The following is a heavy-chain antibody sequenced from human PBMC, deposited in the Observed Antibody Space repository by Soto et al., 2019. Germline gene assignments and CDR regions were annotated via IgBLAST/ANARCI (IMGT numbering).Heavy chain of an antibody. V-gene: IGHV6-1*01. J-gene: IGHJ4*02. D-gene: IGHD1-26*01. CDR3: ARASGGASSTVDY. CDR2: TYYRSKWYT. Sequence: SQTLSLTCAISGDSVSGNSAAWNWIRQSPSRGLEWLGRTYYRSKWYTDYAVSVKSRITINPDTSKNQFSLQLNSVTPEDTAMYYCARASGGASSTVDYWGQGTLVTVSS. CDR1: GDSVSGNSAA.